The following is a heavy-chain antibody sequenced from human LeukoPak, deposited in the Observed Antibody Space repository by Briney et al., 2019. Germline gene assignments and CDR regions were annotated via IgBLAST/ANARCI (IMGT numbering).Heavy chain of an antibody. CDR1: GVTVSSNY. Sequence: GGSLRLSCAASGVTVSSNYMSWVRQSPGNGLEWVSVIYSGGSTYYADSVKGRITISRYNSKNPLYLEMNSLSAEDTAVYYCARAKFDSSRYYYRGFDIWGQGTMVTVSS. D-gene: IGHD3-22*01. V-gene: IGHV3-53*01. CDR2: IYSGGST. J-gene: IGHJ3*02. CDR3: ARAKFDSSRYYYRGFDI.